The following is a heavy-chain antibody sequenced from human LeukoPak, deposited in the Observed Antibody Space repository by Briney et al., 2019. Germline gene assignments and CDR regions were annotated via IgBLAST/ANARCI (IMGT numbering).Heavy chain of an antibody. D-gene: IGHD2-15*01. J-gene: IGHJ3*01. CDR1: GASISSGDYY. CDR3: ANADRFCSGSCHVPDAFDF. CDR2: IYDSGRT. Sequence: SQTLSLTCTVSGASISSGDYYWTWIRQPPGKGLEWIGYIYDSGRTDFNPSLKSRVTISVDRSKNQFSLKLSSVTAADTAVYYCANADRFCSGSCHVPDAFDFWGQGTWSPSLQ. V-gene: IGHV4-30-2*01.